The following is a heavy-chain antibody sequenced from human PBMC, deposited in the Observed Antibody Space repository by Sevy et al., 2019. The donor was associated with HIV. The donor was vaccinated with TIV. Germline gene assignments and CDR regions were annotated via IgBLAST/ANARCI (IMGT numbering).Heavy chain of an antibody. D-gene: IGHD6-13*01. J-gene: IGHJ4*02. Sequence: SETLSLTCTVSGGSIRSYYWSWIRQPPGKGLEWIGYIYYSGSTNYNPSLKSRVTISADTSKKQFSLKLSSVTAADTAVYYCARAGVRSSSLFDYWGQGTLVTVSS. CDR1: GGSIRSYY. CDR3: ARAGVRSSSLFDY. V-gene: IGHV4-59*13. CDR2: IYYSGST.